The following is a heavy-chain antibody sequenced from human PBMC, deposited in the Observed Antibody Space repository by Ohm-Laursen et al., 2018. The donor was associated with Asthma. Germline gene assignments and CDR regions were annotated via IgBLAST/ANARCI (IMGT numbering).Heavy chain of an antibody. D-gene: IGHD3-10*01. CDR1: GFTFSNAR. CDR2: IKSKTDGGTT. J-gene: IGHJ4*02. V-gene: IGHV3-15*01. Sequence: SLRLSCAASGFTFSNARMSWVRQAPGKGLEWVGRIKSKTDGGTTDYTAPVKGRFTISRDESKDTVYLEMNSLKTKDTAVYYCTTLTSMVRGVVLGYWGQGTLVTVSS. CDR3: TTLTSMVRGVVLGY.